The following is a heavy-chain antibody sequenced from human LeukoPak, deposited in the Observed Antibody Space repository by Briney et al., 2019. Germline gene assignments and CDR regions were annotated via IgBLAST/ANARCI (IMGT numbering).Heavy chain of an antibody. V-gene: IGHV3-30*02. J-gene: IGHJ5*02. CDR2: IRYDGSNK. CDR1: GFTFSSYG. Sequence: GGSLRLSCAASGFTFSSYGMHWVRQAPGKGLEWVALIRYDGSNKYYADSVKGRFTISRDNSKNTLYLQMNSLRAEDTAVYYCARGLWFGELRFDPWGQGTLVTVSS. D-gene: IGHD3-10*01. CDR3: ARGLWFGELRFDP.